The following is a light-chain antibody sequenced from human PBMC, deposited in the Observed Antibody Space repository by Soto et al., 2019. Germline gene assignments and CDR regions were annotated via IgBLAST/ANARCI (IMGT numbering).Light chain of an antibody. CDR3: QQFDSLSIT. V-gene: IGKV1-33*01. Sequence: DIQMTQSPSSLSASVGDRVTITCHARQDITNYLNWYQQKPGKAPRLLVYDGSNLDTGVPSRFSGCGSGTHFSFTISSLHPEDIATYYCQQFDSLSITFGQVTRLEI. CDR1: QDITNY. CDR2: DGS. J-gene: IGKJ5*01.